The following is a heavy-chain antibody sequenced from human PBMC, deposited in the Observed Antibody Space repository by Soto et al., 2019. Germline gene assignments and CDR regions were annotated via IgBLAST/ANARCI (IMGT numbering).Heavy chain of an antibody. D-gene: IGHD3-16*02. CDR3: ARVGSMITFGGVIAPYYYGRYV. Sequence: SVKVSCKASGGTFSSYAISWVRQAPGQGLEWMGGIIPIFGTANYAQKFQGRVTITADESTSTAYMELSSLRSEDTAVYYCARVGSMITFGGVIAPYYYGRYVWRQGTTV. CDR2: IIPIFGTA. J-gene: IGHJ6*01. CDR1: GGTFSSYA. V-gene: IGHV1-69*13.